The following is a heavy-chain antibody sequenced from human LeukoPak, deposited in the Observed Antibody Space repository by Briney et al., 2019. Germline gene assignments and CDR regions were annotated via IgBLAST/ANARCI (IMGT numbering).Heavy chain of an antibody. CDR2: MNPNSGNT. V-gene: IGHV1-8*01. CDR1: GYTFTSYD. D-gene: IGHD3-16*02. CDR3: ARGLIYDYVWGSYRYPGVFDY. Sequence: ASVKVSCKASGYTFTSYDINWVRQATGQGLEWMGWMNPNSGNTGYAQKFQGRVTMTRNTSISTAYMELSSLRSEDTAVYYCARGLIYDYVWGSYRYPGVFDYWGREPWSPSPQ. J-gene: IGHJ4*02.